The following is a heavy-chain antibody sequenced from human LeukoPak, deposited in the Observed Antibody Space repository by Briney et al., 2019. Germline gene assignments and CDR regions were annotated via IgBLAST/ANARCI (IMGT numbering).Heavy chain of an antibody. J-gene: IGHJ4*02. V-gene: IGHV1-46*01. Sequence: ASVKVSCKASGYTFTSYYMHWVRQAPGQGLEWMGIINSSGGSTSYAQKFQGRVTMTRDTSTSTVYMELSSLRSEDTAVYYCARDRTAGGGKSRVFDYWGQGTLVTVSS. CDR1: GYTFTSYY. D-gene: IGHD4-23*01. CDR2: INSSGGST. CDR3: ARDRTAGGGKSRVFDY.